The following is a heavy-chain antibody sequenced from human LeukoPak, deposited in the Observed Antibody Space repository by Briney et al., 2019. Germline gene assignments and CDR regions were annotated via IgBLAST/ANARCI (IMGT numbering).Heavy chain of an antibody. CDR1: GYTFTNYG. V-gene: IGHV7-4-1*02. CDR3: ARGEHIVVVTAFEWAEYFQH. Sequence: ASVKVSCKASGYTFTNYGMNWVRQAPGQGLEWMGWINTNTGNPTYAQGFTGRFVFSLDTSVSTAYLQISSLKAEDTAVYYCARGEHIVVVTAFEWAEYFQHWGQGTLVTVSS. CDR2: INTNTGNP. D-gene: IGHD2-21*02. J-gene: IGHJ1*01.